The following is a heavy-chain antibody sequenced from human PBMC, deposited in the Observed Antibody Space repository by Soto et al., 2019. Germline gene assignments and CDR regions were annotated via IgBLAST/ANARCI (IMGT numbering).Heavy chain of an antibody. Sequence: VQLVESGGGLIQPGGSLRLSCAASGFTVSNNHMTWVRQAAGKGLELVSFVHGGGSTSYADSVKGRFTISRDNSKNTLYPQMESLRAEDTAIYYCAGRLTTAASLDYWGRGTLVTVSS. CDR1: GFTVSNNH. J-gene: IGHJ4*02. CDR3: AGRLTTAASLDY. D-gene: IGHD3-16*01. CDR2: VHGGGST. V-gene: IGHV3-53*01.